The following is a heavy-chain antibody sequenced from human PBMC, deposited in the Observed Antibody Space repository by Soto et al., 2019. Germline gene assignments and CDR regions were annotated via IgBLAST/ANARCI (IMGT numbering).Heavy chain of an antibody. Sequence: SETLSLTCTASGDSINPNYWSWIRQPPGKGLEWIGYIYFSGNTNFNPSLKSRVTISLDTSKRPFFLKMSTVTAADTAVYYCARAWAVPGSHLGDWGRGTLVTVSS. V-gene: IGHV4-59*01. CDR1: GDSINPNY. CDR3: ARAWAVPGSHLGD. J-gene: IGHJ4*02. CDR2: IYFSGNT. D-gene: IGHD6-19*01.